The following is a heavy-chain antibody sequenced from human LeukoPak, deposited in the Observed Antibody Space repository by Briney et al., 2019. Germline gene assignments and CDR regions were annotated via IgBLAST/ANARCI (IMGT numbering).Heavy chain of an antibody. D-gene: IGHD1-26*01. V-gene: IGHV4-34*01. Sequence: SETLSHTCAVYGGSFSGYYWSWIRQPPGKGLEWIGEINHSGSTNYNPSLKSRVTISVDTSKNQFSLKLSSVTAADTAVYYCAREGGSYYEVDYFDYWGQGTLVTVSS. J-gene: IGHJ4*02. CDR3: AREGGSYYEVDYFDY. CDR2: INHSGST. CDR1: GGSFSGYY.